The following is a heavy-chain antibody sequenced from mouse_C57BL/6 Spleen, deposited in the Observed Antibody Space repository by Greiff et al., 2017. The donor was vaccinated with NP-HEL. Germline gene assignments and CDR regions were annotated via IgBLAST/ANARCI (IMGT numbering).Heavy chain of an antibody. Sequence: QVQLKQPGAELVMPGASVKLSCKASGYTFTSYWMHWVKQRPGQGLEWIGEIDPSDSYTNYNQKFKGKSTLTVDKSSSTAYMQLSSLTSEDSAVYYCARRGYGLFAYWGQGTLVTVSA. V-gene: IGHV1-69*01. CDR1: GYTFTSYW. J-gene: IGHJ3*01. D-gene: IGHD2-2*01. CDR2: IDPSDSYT. CDR3: ARRGYGLFAY.